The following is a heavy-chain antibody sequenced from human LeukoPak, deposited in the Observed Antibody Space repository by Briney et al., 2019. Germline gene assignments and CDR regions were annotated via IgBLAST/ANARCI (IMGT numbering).Heavy chain of an antibody. Sequence: GGSLRLSCATSGFTFTNYAMSWVRQAPGKGLEWVSAISGSGGSTYYADSVKGRFTISRDNSKNTLYLQMNSLRAEDTAVYYCAYGYYYDSSGYHYWGQGTLVTVSS. CDR1: GFTFTNYA. D-gene: IGHD3-22*01. J-gene: IGHJ4*02. CDR2: ISGSGGST. CDR3: AYGYYYDSSGYHY. V-gene: IGHV3-23*01.